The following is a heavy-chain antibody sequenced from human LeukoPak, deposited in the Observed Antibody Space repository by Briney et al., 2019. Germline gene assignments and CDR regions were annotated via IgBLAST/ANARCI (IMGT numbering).Heavy chain of an antibody. Sequence: PSETLSLTCTDSGGSISSYYWSWFRQPPGRGLEWIRYIYYSGSTSYNPSLTCRVTISVDTSKNQFPLKLTCVTAADTAVYYCAVAGGTSCYFGAEQGGQGTLVTVSA. CDR3: AVAGGTSCYFGAEQ. CDR2: IYYSGST. V-gene: IGHV4-59*01. J-gene: IGHJ1*01. D-gene: IGHD3/OR15-3a*01. CDR1: GGSISSYY.